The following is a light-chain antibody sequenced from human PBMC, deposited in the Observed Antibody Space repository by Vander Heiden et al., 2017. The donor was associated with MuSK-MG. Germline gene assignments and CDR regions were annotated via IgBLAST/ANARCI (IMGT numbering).Light chain of an antibody. CDR3: QAWDSDSNTII. J-gene: IGLJ2*01. CDR2: EDM. Sequence: SYEMTQPPSLSVSPGQTASITCSGDKLGDKYVCWYQQKPGQSPVLVMYEDMKRPSGIPERFSGSNSGNTATLTISGTQAADEAAYYCQAWDSDSNTIIFGGGTKLTVL. CDR1: KLGDKY. V-gene: IGLV3-1*01.